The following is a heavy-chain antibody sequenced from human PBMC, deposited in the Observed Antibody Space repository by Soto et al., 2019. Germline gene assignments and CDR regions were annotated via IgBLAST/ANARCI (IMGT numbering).Heavy chain of an antibody. J-gene: IGHJ4*02. CDR3: ARSSGWPFDY. CDR2: IYYSGST. Sequence: QVQLQESGPGLVKPSETLSLTCTVSGGSINSYYWNWIRHPPEKGLEWIGYIYYSGSTNYNPSLKSRVTISVDTSKNQFSLKLSSVTAADTAVYYCARSSGWPFDYWGQGTLVTVSS. D-gene: IGHD6-19*01. V-gene: IGHV4-59*01. CDR1: GGSINSYY.